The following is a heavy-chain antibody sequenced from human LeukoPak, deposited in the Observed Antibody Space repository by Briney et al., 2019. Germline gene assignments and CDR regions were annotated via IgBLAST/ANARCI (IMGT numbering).Heavy chain of an antibody. Sequence: ASVKVSCKASGGTFSSYAISWVRQAPGQGLEWMGGIIPIFGTANYAQKFQGRVTITADESTSTAYMELSSLRSEDTAVYYCARVQTRSGSSPLGYWGQGTLVTVSS. V-gene: IGHV1-69*13. CDR2: IIPIFGTA. CDR3: ARVQTRSGSSPLGY. CDR1: GGTFSSYA. D-gene: IGHD3-10*01. J-gene: IGHJ4*02.